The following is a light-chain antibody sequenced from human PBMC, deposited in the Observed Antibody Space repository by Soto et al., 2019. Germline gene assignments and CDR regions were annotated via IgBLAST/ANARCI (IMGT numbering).Light chain of an antibody. CDR2: DAS. J-gene: IGKJ4*01. V-gene: IGKV1-5*01. Sequence: DIQMTQSPSTLSASVGDRVTITCRASQSINTWLAWYQQKPGKAPKLLIYDASNLESGVPSRFSGSGSGTEFALTISSLQPDDFATYYCQYYNNCVGGGTKVEIK. CDR1: QSINTW. CDR3: QYYNNC.